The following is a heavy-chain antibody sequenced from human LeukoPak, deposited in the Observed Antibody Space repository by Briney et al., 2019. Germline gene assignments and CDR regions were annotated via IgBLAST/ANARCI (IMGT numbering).Heavy chain of an antibody. V-gene: IGHV1-46*01. J-gene: IGHJ5*02. CDR1: GYTFTSYY. CDR3: ASAYYDILTGYRRYWFDP. D-gene: IGHD3-9*01. Sequence: ASVKVSCKASGYTFTSYYMHWVRQAPGQGLEWMGIINPSGGSTSYAQKFQGRVTMTRDTSTGTVYMELSSLRSEDTAVYYCASAYYDILTGYRRYWFDPWGQGTLVTVSS. CDR2: INPSGGST.